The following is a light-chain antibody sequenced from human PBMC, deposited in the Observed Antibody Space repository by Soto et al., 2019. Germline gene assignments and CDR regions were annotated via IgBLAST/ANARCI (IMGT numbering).Light chain of an antibody. CDR3: SSYTSSSTRV. CDR1: SSDVGGYNY. V-gene: IGLV2-14*01. J-gene: IGLJ2*01. Sequence: QSALTQPASVSGSPGQSITLSCTGTSSDVGGYNYVSWYQQHPGKAPKRMIYDVSNRPSGVSNRFSGSKSGNTASLTISGLQAEDEADYYCSSYTSSSTRVFGGGTTLTVL. CDR2: DVS.